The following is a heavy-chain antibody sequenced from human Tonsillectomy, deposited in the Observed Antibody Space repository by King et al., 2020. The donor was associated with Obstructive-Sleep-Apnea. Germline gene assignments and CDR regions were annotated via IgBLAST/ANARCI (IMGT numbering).Heavy chain of an antibody. CDR1: GFTFSNYW. Sequence: VQLVESGGGLVQPGGSLRLSCAASGFTFSNYWMHWVRQAPGKGLVWVSRIKSDGSRTNYADSVKGRFTISRDNAKHTLYLQMNSLRAEDTAVYYCARELDGGPTWGQGTLVSVSS. CDR2: IKSDGSRT. V-gene: IGHV3-74*01. CDR3: ARELDGGPT. J-gene: IGHJ5*02. D-gene: IGHD2-15*01.